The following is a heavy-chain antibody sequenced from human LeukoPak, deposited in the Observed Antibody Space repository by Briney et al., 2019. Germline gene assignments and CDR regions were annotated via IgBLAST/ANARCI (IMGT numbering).Heavy chain of an antibody. CDR1: GGSISSSHW. D-gene: IGHD6-25*01. V-gene: IGHV4-4*02. J-gene: IGHJ4*02. CDR3: ASSDYYRLDH. CDR2: IHQTGST. Sequence: PSGTLSLTCAVPGGSISSSHWWSWVRQPPGKGLEWIGEIHQTGSTNYNPSLRSRGSISLDKAKNQFTLNLNSVTAADTAVYYCASSDYYRLDHWGQGILVTVLS.